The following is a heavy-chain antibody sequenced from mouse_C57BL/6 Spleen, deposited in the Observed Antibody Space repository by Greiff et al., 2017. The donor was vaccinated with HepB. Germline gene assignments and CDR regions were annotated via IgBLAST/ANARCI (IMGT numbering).Heavy chain of an antibody. V-gene: IGHV1-42*01. Sequence: EVQLQQSGPELVKPGASVKISCKASGYSFTGYYMNWVKQSPEKSLEWIGEINPSTGGTTYNQKFKAKATLTVDKSSSTAYMQLKSLTSEDSAVYYCARSSICDYGSSYFDYWGQGTTLTVSS. J-gene: IGHJ2*01. CDR2: INPSTGGT. CDR3: ARSSICDYGSSYFDY. CDR1: GYSFTGYY. D-gene: IGHD1-1*01.